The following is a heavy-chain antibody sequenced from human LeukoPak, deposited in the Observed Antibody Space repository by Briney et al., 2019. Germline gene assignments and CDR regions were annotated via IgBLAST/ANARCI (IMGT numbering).Heavy chain of an antibody. D-gene: IGHD1-7*01. CDR1: GGSISSSSYY. V-gene: IGHV4-39*01. Sequence: SETLSLTCTVSGGSISSSSYYWGWIRQPPGKGLEWIGSIYYSGSTYYNPSLKSRVTISVDTSKNQFSLKLSSVTAADTAVYYSARHARQLELLYYWGQGTLVTVSS. CDR2: IYYSGST. CDR3: ARHARQLELLYY. J-gene: IGHJ4*02.